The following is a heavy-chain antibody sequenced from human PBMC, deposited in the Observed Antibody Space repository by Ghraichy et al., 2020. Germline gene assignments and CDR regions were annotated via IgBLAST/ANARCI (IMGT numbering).Heavy chain of an antibody. Sequence: SETLSLTCAVSGGSISSGGYSWSWIRQPPGKGLEWIGYIYHSGSTSYNPSLKSRVTMSVDRSKNHFSLNLSSVTAADTAVYYCARGDIDYYDRYNWFDPWGQGTLVTVSS. J-gene: IGHJ5*02. D-gene: IGHD3-22*01. CDR3: ARGDIDYYDRYNWFDP. CDR2: IYHSGST. V-gene: IGHV4-30-2*01. CDR1: GGSISSGGYS.